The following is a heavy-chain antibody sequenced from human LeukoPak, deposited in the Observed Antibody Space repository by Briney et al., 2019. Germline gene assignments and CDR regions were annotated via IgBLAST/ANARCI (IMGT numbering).Heavy chain of an antibody. J-gene: IGHJ3*02. Sequence: SETLSLTCTVSGGSISSSSYYWGWIRQPPGKGLEWIGSIYYSGSTYYNPSLKSRVTISVDTSKNQFSLKLSSVTAADTAVYYCARLDYYDSSGYYYVGAFDIWGQGTMVTVSS. D-gene: IGHD3-22*01. CDR1: GGSISSSSYY. CDR3: ARLDYYDSSGYYYVGAFDI. V-gene: IGHV4-39*07. CDR2: IYYSGST.